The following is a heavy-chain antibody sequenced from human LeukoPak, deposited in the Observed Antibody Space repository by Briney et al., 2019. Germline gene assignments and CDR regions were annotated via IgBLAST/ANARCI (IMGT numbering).Heavy chain of an antibody. CDR3: ARVGYSGSPGDY. Sequence: GGSLRLSCAASGFTFGDYYMTWIRQAPGKGLEWVSYISSRSGSSIYYGDSVKGRFTVSRDNAKNSLYLQLNSLRGEDTAVYYCARVGYSGSPGDYWGQGTLVTVSS. CDR1: GFTFGDYY. J-gene: IGHJ4*02. D-gene: IGHD1-26*01. CDR2: ISSRSGSSI. V-gene: IGHV3-11*04.